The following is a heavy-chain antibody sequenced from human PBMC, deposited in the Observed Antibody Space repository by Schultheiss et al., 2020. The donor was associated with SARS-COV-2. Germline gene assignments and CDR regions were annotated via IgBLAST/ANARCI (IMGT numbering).Heavy chain of an antibody. CDR2: ISGSGGST. D-gene: IGHD4-17*01. J-gene: IGHJ4*02. V-gene: IGHV3-23*01. Sequence: GGSLRLSCAASGFTFSSYGMHWVRQAPGKGLEWVSAISGSGGSTYYADSVKGRFTISRDNSKNTLHLQMNSLRAEDTAVYYCARLLSDYGDYPTHFDYWGQGTLVTVSS. CDR1: GFTFSSYG. CDR3: ARLLSDYGDYPTHFDY.